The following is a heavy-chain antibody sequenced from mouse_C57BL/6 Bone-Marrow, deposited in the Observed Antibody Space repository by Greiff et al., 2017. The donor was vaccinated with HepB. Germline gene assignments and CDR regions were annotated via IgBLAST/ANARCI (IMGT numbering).Heavy chain of an antibody. CDR2: IHPNSGST. CDR1: GYTFTSYW. V-gene: IGHV1-64*01. Sequence: QVQLKQPGAELVKPGASVKLSCKASGYTFTSYWMHWVKQRPGQGLEWIGMIHPNSGSTNYNEKFKSKATLTVDKSSSTAYMHLSSLTSEDSAVYYCASEDCTTVPYFDYWGQSTTLTVSS. D-gene: IGHD1-1*01. CDR3: ASEDCTTVPYFDY. J-gene: IGHJ2*01.